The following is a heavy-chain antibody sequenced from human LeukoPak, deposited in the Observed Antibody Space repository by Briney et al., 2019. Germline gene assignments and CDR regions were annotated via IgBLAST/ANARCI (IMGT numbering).Heavy chain of an antibody. CDR2: INPDGGGA. J-gene: IGHJ4*02. CDR3: ARDTSGSNSFDN. V-gene: IGHV1-2*02. Sequence: ASVKVSCEASGYTFTGHYMHWVRQAPGQGLEWMGWINPDGGGARYVPKFQGRVTMTRDTSITTAYMELSSLRSDDTAAYYCARDTSGSNSFDNWGQGTLVTVSS. CDR1: GYTFTGHY. D-gene: IGHD2-2*01.